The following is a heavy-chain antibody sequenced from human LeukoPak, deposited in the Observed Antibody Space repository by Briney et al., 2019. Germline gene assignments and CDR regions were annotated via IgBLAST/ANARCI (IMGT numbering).Heavy chain of an antibody. V-gene: IGHV3-53*04. D-gene: IGHD6-19*01. CDR3: ARESSVSGWYIY. Sequence: GGSLRLSCAASGFTVSNSFMSWVRQAPGKGLEWASTIYSVGYTYYADSVKGRFTISRHNSKNTLDLQMNSLRTEDTAVYYCARESSVSGWYIYWGQGTLVTVSS. CDR1: GFTVSNSF. J-gene: IGHJ4*02. CDR2: IYSVGYT.